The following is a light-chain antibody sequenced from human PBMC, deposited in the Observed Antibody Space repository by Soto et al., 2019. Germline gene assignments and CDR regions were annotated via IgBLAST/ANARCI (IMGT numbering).Light chain of an antibody. V-gene: IGLV2-14*01. Sequence: QSVLTQPASVSGSPGQSITISCTGTSSDVGGYNFVSWYQQHPGKAPKLMIYDVTHRPSGVSNRFSGSKSGNTASLTVSGLQAEDEADYYCSSYAGSSNVFGTGTKLTVL. CDR1: SSDVGGYNF. J-gene: IGLJ1*01. CDR2: DVT. CDR3: SSYAGSSNV.